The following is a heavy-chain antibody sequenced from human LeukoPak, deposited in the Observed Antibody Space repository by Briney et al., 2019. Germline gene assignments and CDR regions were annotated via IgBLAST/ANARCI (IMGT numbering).Heavy chain of an antibody. J-gene: IGHJ4*02. CDR1: GGSISSSNW. D-gene: IGHD3-22*01. CDR3: ARGHPYYYDSSGYRKNFDY. V-gene: IGHV4-4*02. CDR2: IYHAGNT. Sequence: PSETLSLTCAVSGGSISSSNWWTWVRQPPGKGLEWIGEIYHAGNTNYNPSLKSRVTISVNKSKNQFSLKLTSVTAADTAVYYCARGHPYYYDSSGYRKNFDYWGQGTLVTVSS.